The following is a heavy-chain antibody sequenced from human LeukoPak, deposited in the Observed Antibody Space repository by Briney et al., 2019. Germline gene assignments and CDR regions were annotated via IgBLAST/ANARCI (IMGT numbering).Heavy chain of an antibody. V-gene: IGHV4-38-2*02. J-gene: IGHJ6*03. D-gene: IGHD2-2*02. CDR2: IYHSGST. CDR3: AREGPQLLYAYYYYYMDV. Sequence: SETLSLTCAVSGYPISSGYYWGWIRQPPGKGQEWIGSIYHSGSTYYNPSLKSRVTMSVDTSKNQFSLKLSSVTAADTAVYYCAREGPQLLYAYYYYYMDVWGKGTTVTVSS. CDR1: GYPISSGYY.